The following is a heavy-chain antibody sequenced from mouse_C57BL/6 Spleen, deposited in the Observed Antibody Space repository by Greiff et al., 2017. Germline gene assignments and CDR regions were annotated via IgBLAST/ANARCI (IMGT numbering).Heavy chain of an antibody. V-gene: IGHV1-80*01. CDR3: ARSWGAVVGAMDY. J-gene: IGHJ4*01. Sequence: VKLMESGAELVKPGASVKISCKASGYAFSSYWMNWVKQRPGKGLEWIGQIYPGDGDTNYNGKFKGKATLTADKSSSTAYMQLSSLTSEDSAVYFCARSWGAVVGAMDYWGQGTSVTVSS. D-gene: IGHD1-1*01. CDR1: GYAFSSYW. CDR2: IYPGDGDT.